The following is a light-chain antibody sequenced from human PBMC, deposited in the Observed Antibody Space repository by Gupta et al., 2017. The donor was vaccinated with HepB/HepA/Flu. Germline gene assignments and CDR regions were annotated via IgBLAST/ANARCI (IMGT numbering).Light chain of an antibody. CDR3: QQYNNYSPWT. Sequence: SASVGDRVTITCRASQSISSWLAWYQQKPGKAPKLLIYKASSLQTGVPSRFTGSGYGTEFTLTISSLQPDDFATYYCQQYNNYSPWTFGQGTKVEIK. J-gene: IGKJ1*01. CDR1: QSISSW. CDR2: KAS. V-gene: IGKV1-5*03.